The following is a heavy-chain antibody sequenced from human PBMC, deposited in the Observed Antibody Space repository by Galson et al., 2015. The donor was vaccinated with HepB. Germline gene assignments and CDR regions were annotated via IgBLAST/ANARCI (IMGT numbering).Heavy chain of an antibody. Sequence: QSGAEVKKPGESLKISCKGSGYTFSNYWIGWVRQMPGKGLEWMGIIYPGDSDTRYSPSFQGQVTISADKSISTAYLQWSSLKASDTAMYYCARRDETIDRTYYFDYWGQGTLVTVSS. J-gene: IGHJ4*02. V-gene: IGHV5-51*03. CDR1: GYTFSNYW. CDR2: IYPGDSDT. CDR3: ARRDETIDRTYYFDY. D-gene: IGHD5-24*01.